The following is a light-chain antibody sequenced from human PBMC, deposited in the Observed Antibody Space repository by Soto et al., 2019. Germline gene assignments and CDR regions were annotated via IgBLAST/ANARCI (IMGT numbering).Light chain of an antibody. CDR1: QGISNY. Sequence: DIQMTQSPSSLSASVGDRVTITCRASQGISNYLAWYQQIPGKVPKLRSSAASTLQSGVPFRFSGRGSVSDFTFTISSLQPVYVALYYCQKYTNVPAFGGGTKVEIK. V-gene: IGKV1-27*01. J-gene: IGKJ4*01. CDR2: AAS. CDR3: QKYTNVPA.